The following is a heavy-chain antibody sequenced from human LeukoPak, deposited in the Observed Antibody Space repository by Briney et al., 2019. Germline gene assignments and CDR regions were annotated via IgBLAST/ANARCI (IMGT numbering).Heavy chain of an antibody. J-gene: IGHJ5*02. Sequence: PGGSLRLSCEASGFTFSDHYMDWVRQAPGKGLEWVGRTTNRANSYTTEYAASVKGRFTISRDDSKNSLHLQLNSLRAEDTAVYYCARSLVVGATYPYHWGQGTLVTVSS. CDR1: GFTFSDHY. CDR3: ARSLVVGATYPYH. CDR2: TTNRANSYTT. V-gene: IGHV3-72*01. D-gene: IGHD1-26*01.